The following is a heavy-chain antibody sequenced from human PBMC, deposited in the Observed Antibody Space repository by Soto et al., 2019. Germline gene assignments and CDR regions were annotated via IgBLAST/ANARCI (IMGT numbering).Heavy chain of an antibody. CDR2: ISGSGDST. CDR3: ARRGPGTYFDY. CDR1: GFTLSSYA. Sequence: GGSLRLSXAASGFTLSSYAMNWVRQAPGKGLEWVSVISGSGDSTYYADSVKGRFTISRDNSKNTLYLQMNSLRAEDTVVYYCARRGPGTYFDYWGQGTLVPVSS. V-gene: IGHV3-23*01. D-gene: IGHD6-13*01. J-gene: IGHJ4*02.